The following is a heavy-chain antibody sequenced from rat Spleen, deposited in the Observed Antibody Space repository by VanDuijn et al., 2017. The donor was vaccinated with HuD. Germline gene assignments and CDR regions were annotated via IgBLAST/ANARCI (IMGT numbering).Heavy chain of an antibody. CDR3: AKDHDYSSYVMDV. J-gene: IGHJ4*01. CDR2: IWTGGST. CDR1: GFSLTSYN. Sequence: QVQLKESGPGLVQPSQTLSLTCTVSGFSLTSYNVHWVRQPTGKGLEWMGVIWTGGSTDYNSALKSRLSISKDTSKSQVFLKMNSLQTEDTATYYCAKDHDYSSYVMDVWGQGASVTVSS. V-gene: IGHV2-30*01. D-gene: IGHD1-2*01.